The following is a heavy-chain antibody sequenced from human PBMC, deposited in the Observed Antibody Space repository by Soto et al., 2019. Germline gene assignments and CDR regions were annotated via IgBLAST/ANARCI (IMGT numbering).Heavy chain of an antibody. CDR3: AHTLFNCTGSNSRYSSIDY. J-gene: IGHJ4*02. CDR2: IYWDDDR. V-gene: IGHV2-5*02. D-gene: IGHD2-8*02. CDR1: GFSLSTTTVG. Sequence: SGPTLVNPTQTLTLTCTFSGFSLSTTTVGVGWFRQTPGKALEWLALIYWDDDRRYSPSLKSRLTITKDTSKNQVVLTMTNMDPVDTATYSCAHTLFNCTGSNSRYSSIDYWGQGTMVTVSS.